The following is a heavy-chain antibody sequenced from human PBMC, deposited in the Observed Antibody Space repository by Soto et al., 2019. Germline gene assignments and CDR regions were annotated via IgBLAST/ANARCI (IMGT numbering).Heavy chain of an antibody. Sequence: QVQLQESGPGLVEPSGILSLTCGVSGGSMRNDDWWSWVRQTPGKGLEWIGEISHYGNTNYNPSLKSRVTMSIDTSKNHFFLKVRSLPAADTAMYYCARNGDCTSGICYVGWFDPWGQGTLVSVSS. CDR3: ARNGDCTSGICYVGWFDP. J-gene: IGHJ5*02. CDR2: ISHYGNT. V-gene: IGHV4-4*02. CDR1: GGSMRNDDW. D-gene: IGHD2-2*01.